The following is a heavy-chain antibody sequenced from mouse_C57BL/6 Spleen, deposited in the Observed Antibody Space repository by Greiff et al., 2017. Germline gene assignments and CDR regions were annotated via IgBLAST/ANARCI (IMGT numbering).Heavy chain of an antibody. D-gene: IGHD2-5*01. Sequence: QVQLKQPGAELVMPGASVKLSCKASGYTFTSYWMHWVKQRPGQGLEWIGEIDPSDSYTNYNQKFKGKSTLTVDKSSSTAYMQLSSLTSEDSAVYYCAISYYSNSVVSYWGQGTLVTVSA. CDR3: AISYYSNSVVSY. V-gene: IGHV1-69*01. CDR2: IDPSDSYT. CDR1: GYTFTSYW. J-gene: IGHJ3*01.